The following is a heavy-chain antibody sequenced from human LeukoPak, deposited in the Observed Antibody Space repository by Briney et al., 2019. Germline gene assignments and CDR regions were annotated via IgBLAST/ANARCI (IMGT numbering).Heavy chain of an antibody. D-gene: IGHD1-26*01. CDR2: ISSSGSTI. CDR3: ARAGSGRSPDWFDP. V-gene: IGHV3-48*04. J-gene: IGHJ5*02. CDR1: GFSITNYG. Sequence: PGGSLRLSCLASGFSITNYGMNWVRQAPGKGLEWVSYISSSGSTIYYADSVKGRFTISRDNARNSLYLQMNSLRAEDTAVYYCARAGSGRSPDWFDPWGQGTLVTVSS.